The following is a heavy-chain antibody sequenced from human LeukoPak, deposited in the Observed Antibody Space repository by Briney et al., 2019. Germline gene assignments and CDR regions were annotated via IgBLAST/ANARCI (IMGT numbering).Heavy chain of an antibody. J-gene: IGHJ5*02. V-gene: IGHV4-4*07. CDR1: GASITTYY. D-gene: IGHD3-10*01. Sequence: PSETLSLTCTVSGASITTYYWSWIRQPAGKGLEWIGRVYTSGNTTYNPSLKNRVTMSVDTSKNQFSLKLSSVTAADTAVYYCAKDLPHYGSGSNNWFDPWGQGTLVTVSS. CDR2: VYTSGNT. CDR3: AKDLPHYGSGSNNWFDP.